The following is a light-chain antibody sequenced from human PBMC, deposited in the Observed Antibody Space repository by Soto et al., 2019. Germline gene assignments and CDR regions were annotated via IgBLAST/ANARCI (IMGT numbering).Light chain of an antibody. Sequence: ILLTQYPSSLSASVGDRVTITCRASQGIDTSLAWYQQKPGKAPKLLIYAASTLQSGVPSRFSGSGSGTEFTLTISRLQPEDFATYYCQQLNSYPITFGQGRLLEVK. J-gene: IGKJ5*01. CDR1: QGIDTS. CDR3: QQLNSYPIT. CDR2: AAS. V-gene: IGKV1-9*01.